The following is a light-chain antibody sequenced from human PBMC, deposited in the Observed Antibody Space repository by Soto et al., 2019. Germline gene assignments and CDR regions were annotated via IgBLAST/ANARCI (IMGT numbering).Light chain of an antibody. J-gene: IGKJ2*01. Sequence: DIQLTQSPSFLSACVGDRVTIACRASQDIRSHLAWYQQKPRRAPKLLIYSASTLQSGVPSRFTGSGSGTEFTLTISSLQPEDFATYYCQQLNYYPHTFGQGTNLEI. CDR1: QDIRSH. CDR3: QQLNYYPHT. V-gene: IGKV1-9*01. CDR2: SAS.